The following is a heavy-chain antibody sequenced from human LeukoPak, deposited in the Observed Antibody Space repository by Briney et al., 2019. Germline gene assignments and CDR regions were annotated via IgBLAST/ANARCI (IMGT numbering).Heavy chain of an antibody. CDR1: GFTFSNYG. J-gene: IGHJ4*02. Sequence: GGSLTLSCAASGFTFSNYGMNWVRQAPGKGLEWVSYISSGSDAIYYADSVKGRFSISRDNAKNSLYLEMNSLRDEDTAVYFCARAMRSGYDYWGQGTLVFVSS. CDR3: ARAMRSGYDY. V-gene: IGHV3-48*02. CDR2: ISSGSDAI. D-gene: IGHD5-12*01.